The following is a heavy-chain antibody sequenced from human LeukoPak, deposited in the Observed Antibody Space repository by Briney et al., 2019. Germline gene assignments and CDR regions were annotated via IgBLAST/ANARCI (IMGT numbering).Heavy chain of an antibody. CDR3: TRLTYSSSSDY. CDR1: GFTFSGSA. V-gene: IGHV3-73*01. CDR2: IRSKANSYAT. D-gene: IGHD6-13*01. J-gene: IGHJ4*02. Sequence: GRSLKLSCAASGFTFSGSAMYWVRQASGKGLEWVGRIRSKANSYATAYAASVKGRFTISRDDSKNTAYLQMNSLRTEDTAVYYCTRLTYSSSSDYWGQGTLVTVSS.